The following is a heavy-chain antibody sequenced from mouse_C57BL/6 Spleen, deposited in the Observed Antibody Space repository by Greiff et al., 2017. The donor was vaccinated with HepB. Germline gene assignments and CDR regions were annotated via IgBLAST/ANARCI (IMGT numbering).Heavy chain of an antibody. CDR3: ARSRDYGSSPAY. CDR2: IYPGDGDT. V-gene: IGHV1-80*01. J-gene: IGHJ3*01. Sequence: VKLQESGAELVKPGASVKISCKASGYAFSSYWMNWVKQRPGKGLEWIGQIYPGDGDTNYNGKFKGKATLTADKSSSTAYMQLSSLASEDSAVYFCARSRDYGSSPAYWGQGTLVTVSA. CDR1: GYAFSSYW. D-gene: IGHD1-1*01.